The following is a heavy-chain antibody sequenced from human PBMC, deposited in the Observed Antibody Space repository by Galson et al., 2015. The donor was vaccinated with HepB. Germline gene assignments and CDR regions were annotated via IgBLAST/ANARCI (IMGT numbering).Heavy chain of an antibody. J-gene: IGHJ3*02. D-gene: IGHD3-16*01. V-gene: IGHV3-7*01. CDR3: ARARGRYDAFDI. Sequence: SLRLSCAASGFTFSSYWMSWVRQAPGKGLEWVANIKQDGSEKYYVDSVKGRFTISRDNAKNSLYLQMNSLRAKDTAVYYCARARGRYDAFDIWGQGTMVTVSS. CDR1: GFTFSSYW. CDR2: IKQDGSEK.